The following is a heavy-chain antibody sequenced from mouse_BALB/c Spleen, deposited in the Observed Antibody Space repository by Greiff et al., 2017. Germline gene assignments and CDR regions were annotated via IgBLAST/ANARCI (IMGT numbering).Heavy chain of an antibody. CDR1: GYTFTSYW. V-gene: IGHV1S127*01. Sequence: QVQLQQPGAELVKPGASVKMSCKASGYTFTSYWMHWVKQRPGQGLEWIGVIDPSDSYTSYNQKFKGKATLTVDTSSSTAYMQLSSLTSEDSAVYNCTQSPLCAICYRGQGTSVTVSS. CDR2: IDPSDSYT. J-gene: IGHJ4*01. CDR3: TQSPLCAICY. D-gene: IGHD1-3*01.